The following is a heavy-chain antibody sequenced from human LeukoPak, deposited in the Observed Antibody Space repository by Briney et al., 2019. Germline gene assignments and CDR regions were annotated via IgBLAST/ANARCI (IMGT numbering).Heavy chain of an antibody. CDR3: ARVGTFGGVIDY. J-gene: IGHJ4*02. D-gene: IGHD3-16*01. Sequence: ASVKVSRKASGYTFTSYEINWVRQPTGQGREWMGWMNPNSGNTGYAQKLQGRVTISRNTSISTAYMELSSLRCEDTAVYYCARVGTFGGVIDYWGQGTLVTVSS. V-gene: IGHV1-8*01. CDR1: GYTFTSYE. CDR2: MNPNSGNT.